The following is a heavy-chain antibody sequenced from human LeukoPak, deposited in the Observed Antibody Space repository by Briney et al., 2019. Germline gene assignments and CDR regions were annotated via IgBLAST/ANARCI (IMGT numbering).Heavy chain of an antibody. V-gene: IGHV1-18*01. Sequence: ASVKVSCKASGYTFTSFVISWVRQAPGQGLERRCWISAYNGNTNYAQKLQGRVTMTTDTTTSTAYMELRSLRSDDTAVYYCAKRGLKSCSGGSCFDYWGQGTLVTVSS. J-gene: IGHJ4*02. CDR3: AKRGLKSCSGGSCFDY. CDR1: GYTFTSFV. CDR2: ISAYNGNT. D-gene: IGHD2-15*01.